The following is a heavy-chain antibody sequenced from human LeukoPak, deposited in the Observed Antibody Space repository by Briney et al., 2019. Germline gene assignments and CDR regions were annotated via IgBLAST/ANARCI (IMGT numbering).Heavy chain of an antibody. CDR2: INHSGST. V-gene: IGHV4-34*01. CDR1: GGSFSGYY. D-gene: IGHD3-10*01. CDR3: ARGRIRVRGVIPQSGWFDP. J-gene: IGHJ5*02. Sequence: SETLSLTCAVYGGSFSGYYWSWIRQPPGKGLERIGEINHSGSTNYNPSLKSRLTISVDTSKNQFSLKLSSVTAAGTAVYYCARGRIRVRGVIPQSGWFDPWGQGTLVTVSS.